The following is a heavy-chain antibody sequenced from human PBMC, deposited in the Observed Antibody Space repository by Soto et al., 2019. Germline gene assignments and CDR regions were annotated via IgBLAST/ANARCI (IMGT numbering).Heavy chain of an antibody. CDR1: GDSVSGINFD. Sequence: SETVSLTCTVSGDSVSGINFDWRWIRQPPGKALEWLGYISYTGSTNYNPSLSSRVAMSVDTSKNQFYLKLSSVTAADTAVYYCATIKWGVSGYWGQGTLVTVS. CDR2: ISYTGST. CDR3: ATIKWGVSGY. V-gene: IGHV4-61*01. D-gene: IGHD7-27*01. J-gene: IGHJ4*02.